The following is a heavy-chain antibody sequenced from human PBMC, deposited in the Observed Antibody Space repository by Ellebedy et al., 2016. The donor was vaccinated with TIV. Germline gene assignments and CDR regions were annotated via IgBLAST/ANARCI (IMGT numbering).Heavy chain of an antibody. J-gene: IGHJ4*02. Sequence: SGPTLVXPTQTLTLTCTFSGFSLTTSGMCVTWIRQPPGKALEWLALIDWADGKYYSTSLKTSLSISKDTSINQVVLTMTSVKPVDTATYYCARMTYGDFGGDLEFWGQGSLVTVSS. V-gene: IGHV2-70*01. D-gene: IGHD4-17*01. CDR2: IDWADGK. CDR3: ARMTYGDFGGDLEF. CDR1: GFSLTTSGMC.